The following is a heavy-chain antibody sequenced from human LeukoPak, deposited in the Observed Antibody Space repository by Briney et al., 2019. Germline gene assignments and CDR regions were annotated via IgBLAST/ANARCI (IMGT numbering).Heavy chain of an antibody. J-gene: IGHJ5*02. CDR2: MNPISGNT. CDR1: VYTFSNND. Sequence: ASVKVSCKVSVYTFSNNDINWVRQATGQGLEWMGWMNPISGNTGFAQKFQGRVTITRITSISTAYMEMSSLRSDDTAVYYCARDSCSGGSCHGGALDWFDPWGQGTLVTVSS. V-gene: IGHV1-8*03. CDR3: ARDSCSGGSCHGGALDWFDP. D-gene: IGHD2-15*01.